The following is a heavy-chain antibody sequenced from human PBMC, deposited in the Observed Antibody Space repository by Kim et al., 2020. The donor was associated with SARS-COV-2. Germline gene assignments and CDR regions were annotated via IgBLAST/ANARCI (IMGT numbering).Heavy chain of an antibody. Sequence: SETLSLTCAVSGGSISCSNWWSWVRQPPGKGLEWIGEIYHSGCTNYNPSLKSRVTISVDKSKNQFSLWLSSVTAADTAVYYCAITAAGTPAFDIWGQGTMVSVSS. D-gene: IGHD6-13*01. CDR1: GGSISCSNW. V-gene: IGHV4-4*02. J-gene: IGHJ3*02. CDR3: AITAAGTPAFDI. CDR2: IYHSGCT.